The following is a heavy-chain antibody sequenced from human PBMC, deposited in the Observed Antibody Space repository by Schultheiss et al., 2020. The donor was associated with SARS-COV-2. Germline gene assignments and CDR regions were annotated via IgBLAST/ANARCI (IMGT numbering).Heavy chain of an antibody. Sequence: GGSLRLSCAASRFTFSSYAMSWVRQAPGKGLEWVSAISGSGGSTYYADSVKGRFTISRDNSKNTLYLQMNSLRAEDTAVYYCANQGGGYGDYGDAFDVWGQGTMVTVSS. V-gene: IGHV3-23*01. CDR3: ANQGGGYGDYGDAFDV. D-gene: IGHD4-17*01. CDR2: ISGSGGST. J-gene: IGHJ3*01. CDR1: RFTFSSYA.